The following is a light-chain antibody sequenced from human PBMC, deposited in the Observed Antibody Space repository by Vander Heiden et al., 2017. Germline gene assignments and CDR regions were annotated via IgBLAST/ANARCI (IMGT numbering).Light chain of an antibody. CDR3: QQYYTTLT. CDR1: QSVLYSSNNKNY. J-gene: IGKJ5*01. Sequence: DIVMTQSPDSLAVSLGERATINCKSSQSVLYSSNNKNYLAWYRQKPGQPPELLIYWASTRESGVPDRFSGSGSGTDFTLTISSLQAEGVAVYYCQQYYTTLTFGQGTRLEIK. CDR2: WAS. V-gene: IGKV4-1*01.